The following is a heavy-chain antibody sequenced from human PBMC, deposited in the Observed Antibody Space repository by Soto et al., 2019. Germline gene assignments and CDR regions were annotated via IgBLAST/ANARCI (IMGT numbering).Heavy chain of an antibody. CDR2: IIPIFGTA. CDR1: GGTFSSYA. V-gene: IGHV1-69*13. D-gene: IGHD3-22*01. CDR3: ARSAEGYDSSGLYAFDP. Sequence: VASVKVSCKASGGTFSSYAISWVRQAPGQGLEWMGGIIPIFGTANYAQKFQGRVTITADESTSTAYMELSSLRSEDTAVYYCARSAEGYDSSGLYAFDPWGQGTLVTVSS. J-gene: IGHJ5*02.